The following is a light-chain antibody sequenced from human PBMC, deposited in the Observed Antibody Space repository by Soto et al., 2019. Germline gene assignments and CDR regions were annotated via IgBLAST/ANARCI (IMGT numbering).Light chain of an antibody. Sequence: QSALTQPPSASGSLGQSVTISCTETSSAVGGYNYVSWYQQHPGKAPKLMIYEVSKRPSGVPDRFSGSKSGNTASLTVSGLQAEDEADYYCSSYAGSNIYVFGTGTKVTVL. J-gene: IGLJ1*01. CDR2: EVS. CDR3: SSYAGSNIYV. V-gene: IGLV2-8*01. CDR1: SSAVGGYNY.